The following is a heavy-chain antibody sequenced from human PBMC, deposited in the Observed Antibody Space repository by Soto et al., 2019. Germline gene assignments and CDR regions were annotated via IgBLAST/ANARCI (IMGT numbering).Heavy chain of an antibody. CDR3: ARAIFRFDH. Sequence: QIQLVQSGVEVKKPGASVKVSCKASGYSFNDYAITWVRQTPGQGLEWMGWICVSNTKYAQKFQDRGAMTIDTSTSTAYMELTSLTSDDTAVYYGARAIFRFDHWGQGTLVTVSS. CDR2: ICVSNT. J-gene: IGHJ4*02. V-gene: IGHV1-18*01. CDR1: GYSFNDYA. D-gene: IGHD2-21*01.